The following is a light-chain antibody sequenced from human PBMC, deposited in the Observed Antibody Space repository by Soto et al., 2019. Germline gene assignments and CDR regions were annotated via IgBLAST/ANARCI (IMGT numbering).Light chain of an antibody. Sequence: DLQMTQSPSTLSGSVGDRVTITCRASQTISSWLAWYQQKPGKAPKLLIYKASTLKSGVPSRFSGSGSGTEFTLTISSLQPDDFATYYCQPYNSYSEAFGQGTKVELK. CDR3: QPYNSYSEA. CDR1: QTISSW. J-gene: IGKJ1*01. V-gene: IGKV1-5*03. CDR2: KAS.